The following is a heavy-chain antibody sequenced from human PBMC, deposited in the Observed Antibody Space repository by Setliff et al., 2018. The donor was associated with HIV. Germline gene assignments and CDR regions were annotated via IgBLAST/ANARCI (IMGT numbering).Heavy chain of an antibody. CDR1: GGSISDSDFY. CDR3: ASGRVRQSRRFGGVIVLPPFDY. V-gene: IGHV4-31*03. J-gene: IGHJ4*02. Sequence: SETLSLTCTVSGGSISDSDFYWSWIRQHPGKALEWIGYIHHSGSAFYNPSLKSRLTISIDTSKSQFSLRLSSVTAADTAVYYCASGRVRQSRRFGGVIVLPPFDYWGQGTLVTVSS. D-gene: IGHD3-16*02. CDR2: IHHSGSA.